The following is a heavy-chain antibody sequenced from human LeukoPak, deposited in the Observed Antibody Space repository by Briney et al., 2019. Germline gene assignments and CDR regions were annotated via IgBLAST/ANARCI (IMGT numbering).Heavy chain of an antibody. CDR1: GFTFSTYW. Sequence: GGSLRLSCAASGFTFSTYWMSWVRQAPRKGLEWVANIKRDGSEMYYVDSVKGRFTVSRDNAKNSLYLQMNSLRVEDTGVYYCVREGQLLWFGESLDYWGQGILVTVSS. CDR3: VREGQLLWFGESLDY. D-gene: IGHD3-10*01. J-gene: IGHJ4*02. V-gene: IGHV3-7*01. CDR2: IKRDGSEM.